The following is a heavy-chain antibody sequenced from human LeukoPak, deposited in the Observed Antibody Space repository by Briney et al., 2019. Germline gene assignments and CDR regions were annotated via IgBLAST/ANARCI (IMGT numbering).Heavy chain of an antibody. CDR3: AKLPEVVRGTEYYFDY. CDR1: GFTFDDHA. Sequence: GGSLRLSCAASGFTFDDHAMHWVRQAPGKGLEWVSGISWNSGSIGYADSVKGRFTISRDNAKNSLYLQMNSLRAEDTALYYCAKLPEVVRGTEYYFDYSGQGTLVTVSS. D-gene: IGHD3-22*01. J-gene: IGHJ4*02. V-gene: IGHV3-9*01. CDR2: ISWNSGSI.